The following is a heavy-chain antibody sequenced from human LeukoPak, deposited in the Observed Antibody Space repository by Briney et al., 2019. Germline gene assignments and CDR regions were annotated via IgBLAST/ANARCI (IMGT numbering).Heavy chain of an antibody. CDR1: GGTFSSYA. J-gene: IGHJ4*02. CDR3: ARGGVIMKGYYFDY. D-gene: IGHD3-10*01. Sequence: SVKVSCKASGGTFSSYAISWVRQAPGQGLEWMGRIIPIFGTANYAQKFQGRVTITTDESTSTAYMELSSLRSEDTAMYYCARGGVIMKGYYFDYWGQGTLVTVSS. CDR2: IIPIFGTA. V-gene: IGHV1-69*05.